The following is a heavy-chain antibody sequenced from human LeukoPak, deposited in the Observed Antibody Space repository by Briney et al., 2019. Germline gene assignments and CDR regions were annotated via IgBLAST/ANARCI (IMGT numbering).Heavy chain of an antibody. CDR2: ISSSGSTI. V-gene: IGHV3-48*03. J-gene: IGHJ3*02. D-gene: IGHD6-13*01. CDR1: GFTFSSYE. CDR3: ARGENSFGSSWYPDAFDI. Sequence: PGGSLRLSCAASGFTFSSYEMNWVRQAPGKGLEWVSYISSSGSTIYYADSVKGRFTISRDNAKNSLYLQMNSLRAEDTALYYCARGENSFGSSWYPDAFDIWGQGTMVTVSS.